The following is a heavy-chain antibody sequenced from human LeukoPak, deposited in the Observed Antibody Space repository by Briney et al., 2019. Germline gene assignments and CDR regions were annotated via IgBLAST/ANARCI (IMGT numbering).Heavy chain of an antibody. Sequence: GGSLRLSCAASGFTVSSNYMSWVRQAPGKGLEWVSIIYSDGSTHYADSVKGRFTISRDNSKNTLYLQMNSLRAEDTAMYYCAGSGYCGYFDYWGQGTLVTVSS. J-gene: IGHJ4*02. V-gene: IGHV3-53*01. D-gene: IGHD3-22*01. CDR2: IYSDGST. CDR1: GFTVSSNY. CDR3: AGSGYCGYFDY.